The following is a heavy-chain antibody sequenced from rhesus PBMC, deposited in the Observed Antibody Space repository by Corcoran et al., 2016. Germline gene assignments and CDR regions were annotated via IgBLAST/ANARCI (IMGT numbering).Heavy chain of an antibody. V-gene: IGHV3S5*01. Sequence: EVQLVETGGGLVQPGGSLKLSCAASGFTFSSYGMSWVRQAPGKGLEWFSAINIGGCITYYADSVKGRFTISRDNSKNTLSLQMNSLRAEDTAVYYCAKAEDDYGYYYTADYFDYWGQGVLVTVSS. CDR1: GFTFSSYG. D-gene: IGHD3-9*01. CDR3: AKAEDDYGYYYTADYFDY. J-gene: IGHJ4*01. CDR2: INIGGCIT.